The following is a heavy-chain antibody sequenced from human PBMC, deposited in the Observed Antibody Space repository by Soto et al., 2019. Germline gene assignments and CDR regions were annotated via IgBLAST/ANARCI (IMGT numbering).Heavy chain of an antibody. CDR1: GGSISSGGYS. CDR2: IYHSGST. J-gene: IGHJ4*02. V-gene: IGHV4-30-2*01. Sequence: SETLSLTXAVSGGSISSGGYSWSWIRQPPGKGLEWIGYIYHSGSTYYNPSLKSRVTISVDTSKNQFSLKLNSMTAADTAVYYCARHNYGSGSTYFDYWGQGTLVTVSS. CDR3: ARHNYGSGSTYFDY. D-gene: IGHD3-10*01.